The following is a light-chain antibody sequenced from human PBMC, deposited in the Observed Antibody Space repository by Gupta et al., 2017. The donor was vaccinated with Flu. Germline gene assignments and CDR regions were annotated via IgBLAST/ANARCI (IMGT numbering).Light chain of an antibody. CDR3: QQDDNWPGT. Sequence: EIVMTQSPVTLSVSPGERGTLSCRASQSVSRNLAWYQHRPGQAPRLLIYGASTRATGIPARFSGSGSGTEFTLTISSLQSEDFAIYSCQQDDNWPGTFGQGTKVEIK. J-gene: IGKJ1*01. CDR2: GAS. V-gene: IGKV3-15*01. CDR1: QSVSRN.